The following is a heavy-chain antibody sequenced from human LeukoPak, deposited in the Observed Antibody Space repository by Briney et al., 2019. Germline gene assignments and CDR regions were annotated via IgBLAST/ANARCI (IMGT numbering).Heavy chain of an antibody. J-gene: IGHJ1*01. Sequence: SETLSLTCAVYGGSFSGYYWSWIRQPPGKGLEWIGEINHSGSTNYNPSLKSRVTISVDTSKNQFSLKLSSVTDADTAVYYCARVSGYSSSWYEYFQRWGQGTLVTVSS. D-gene: IGHD6-13*01. CDR2: INHSGST. CDR1: GGSFSGYY. V-gene: IGHV4-34*01. CDR3: ARVSGYSSSWYEYFQR.